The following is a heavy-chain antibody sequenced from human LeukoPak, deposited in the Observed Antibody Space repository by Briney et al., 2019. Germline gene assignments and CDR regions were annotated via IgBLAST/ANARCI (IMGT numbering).Heavy chain of an antibody. CDR2: IHYSGST. Sequence: PSETLSLTCSVSGGSIRSSYWSWIRQPPGKRLEWIGCIHYSGSTDYHPSLKSRVTMSLDTSKNQFSLKLSSVTAADTAVYYCASGYFDSSGYSNWFDPWGQGTLVTVSS. CDR3: ASGYFDSSGYSNWFDP. D-gene: IGHD3-22*01. J-gene: IGHJ5*02. V-gene: IGHV4-59*01. CDR1: GGSIRSSY.